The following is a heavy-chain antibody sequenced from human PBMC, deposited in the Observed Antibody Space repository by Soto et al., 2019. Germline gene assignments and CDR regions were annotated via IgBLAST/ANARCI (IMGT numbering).Heavy chain of an antibody. V-gene: IGHV3-48*02. Sequence: EVQLVESGGGLIQPGGSLRLSCAASGFIFNTYSMNWVRQAPGKGLEWVSYISGSSQTIFYADSVRGRFTISRDNANNSTYLQMVSLRDEATAVYYCARTLSWRRGPFDSWGQGTLVTVSS. J-gene: IGHJ4*02. CDR2: ISGSSQTI. CDR1: GFIFNTYS. D-gene: IGHD2-15*01. CDR3: ARTLSWRRGPFDS.